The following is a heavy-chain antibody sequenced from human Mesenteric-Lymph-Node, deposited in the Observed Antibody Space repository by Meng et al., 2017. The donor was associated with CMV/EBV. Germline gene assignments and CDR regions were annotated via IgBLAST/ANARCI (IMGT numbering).Heavy chain of an antibody. J-gene: IGHJ6*02. V-gene: IGHV3-9*01. D-gene: IGHD4-17*01. CDR2: ISWNSYRI. CDR3: AKDLSTVTSPYYYGMDV. CDR1: GFTFDRSA. Sequence: SLKISCAASGFTFDRSAMHWVRQAPGKGLGWVSGISWNSYRIGYADSVKGRFTISRDNARNSLYLQMNSLRADDTSLYYCAKDLSTVTSPYYYGMDVWGQGTTVTVSS.